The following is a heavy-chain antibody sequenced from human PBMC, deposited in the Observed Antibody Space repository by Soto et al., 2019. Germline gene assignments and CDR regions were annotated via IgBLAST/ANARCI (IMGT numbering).Heavy chain of an antibody. V-gene: IGHV3-30-3*01. D-gene: IGHD3-22*01. Sequence: GGSLRLSCAASGFTFSSYAMSWVRQAPGKGLEWVAVISDDGSNKCYADSVKGRFTISRDNSKNTLYLQMNSLRAEDTAVYYCARALMIVVVITVGPFDYWGQGTLVTVSS. CDR2: ISDDGSNK. CDR1: GFTFSSYA. CDR3: ARALMIVVVITVGPFDY. J-gene: IGHJ4*02.